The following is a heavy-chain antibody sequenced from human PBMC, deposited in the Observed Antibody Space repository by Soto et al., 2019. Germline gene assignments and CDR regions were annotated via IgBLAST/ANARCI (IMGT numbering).Heavy chain of an antibody. V-gene: IGHV6-1*01. CDR3: ARHLTYCSAGSCYSDFPYYGMDV. Sequence: SQTLSLTCAISGDSVSSNSAAWSWIRQSPSRGLEWLGRTYYRSKWYNDYAVSVKSRITINPDTSKNQFSLKLSSVTAADTAVYYCARHLTYCSAGSCYSDFPYYGMDVWGQGTTVTVSS. J-gene: IGHJ6*02. CDR1: GDSVSSNSAA. CDR2: TYYRSKWYN. D-gene: IGHD2-15*01.